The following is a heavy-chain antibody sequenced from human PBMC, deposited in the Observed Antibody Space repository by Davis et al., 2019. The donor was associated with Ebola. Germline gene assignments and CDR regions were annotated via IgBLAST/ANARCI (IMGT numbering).Heavy chain of an antibody. J-gene: IGHJ3*02. Sequence: HLQTPLLSCAISGDSVSAKSGAWNWIRQSPSRGLEWLGRTYYTSKWYNHYAASVKSLTTINPDTSKNQFSLQLNSVTPEDTAVYYCARGWLRTGLDIWGQGTMVIVSS. CDR3: ARGWLRTGLDI. CDR1: GDSVSAKSGA. V-gene: IGHV6-1*01. CDR2: TYYTSKWYN. D-gene: IGHD5-24*01.